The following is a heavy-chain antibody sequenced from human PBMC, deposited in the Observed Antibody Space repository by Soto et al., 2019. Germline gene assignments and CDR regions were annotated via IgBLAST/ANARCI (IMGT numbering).Heavy chain of an antibody. CDR3: AKDRRKGDYGIYAFDI. J-gene: IGHJ3*02. V-gene: IGHV3-30*18. CDR1: GFTFSSYG. D-gene: IGHD4-4*01. CDR2: ISYDGSNK. Sequence: GGSLRLSCAASGFTFSSYGMHWVRQAPGKGLEWVAVISYDGSNKYYAGSVKGRFTISRDNSKNTLYLQMNSLRAEDTAVYYCAKDRRKGDYGIYAFDIWGQGTMVTVSS.